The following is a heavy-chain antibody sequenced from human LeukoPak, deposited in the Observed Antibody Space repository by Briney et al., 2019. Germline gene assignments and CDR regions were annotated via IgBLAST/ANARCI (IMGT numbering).Heavy chain of an antibody. D-gene: IGHD3-22*01. CDR1: GFTFSSYG. V-gene: IGHV3-33*01. CDR3: ARAAYDTGSYIVNHDY. Sequence: PGRSLRLSCAASGFTFSSYGMHWVRQAPGKGLEWVAVIWYDGSNKYYADSVKGRFTISRDNSKNTLYLQMGSLRAEDTAMYYCARAAYDTGSYIVNHDYWGQGTLVTVSS. CDR2: IWYDGSNK. J-gene: IGHJ4*02.